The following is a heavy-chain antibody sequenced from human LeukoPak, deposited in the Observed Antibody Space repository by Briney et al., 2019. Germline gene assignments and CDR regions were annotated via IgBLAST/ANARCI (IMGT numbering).Heavy chain of an antibody. CDR2: IYHGDSDT. CDR3: ARLFRNWSDGGVDQ. J-gene: IGHJ4*02. V-gene: IGHV5-51*01. D-gene: IGHD1-1*01. CDR1: GYSFSKYW. Sequence: GESLKISCKASGYSFSKYWIGWVRQMPGKGLEWMGIIYHGDSDTRYSPSSEDQVTISVDKSNSVAYLQWSSLKASDTAMYYCARLFRNWSDGGVDQWGLGTRVTVSS.